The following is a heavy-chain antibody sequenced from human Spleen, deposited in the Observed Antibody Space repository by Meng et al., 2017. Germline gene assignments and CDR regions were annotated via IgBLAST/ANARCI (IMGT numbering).Heavy chain of an antibody. CDR2: IYYSGST. Sequence: SETLSLTCTVSGGSISSSSYYGGGIRQPPGKGLECIGSIYYSGSTYYNPSLKSRVTIAVDRSKNQFSLNLPSVAAADTAVYYCGRLSMGFSSGWYFRIDFWGPGTLVTVSS. D-gene: IGHD6-19*01. CDR1: GGSISSSSYY. J-gene: IGHJ4*02. V-gene: IGHV4-39*07. CDR3: GRLSMGFSSGWYFRIDF.